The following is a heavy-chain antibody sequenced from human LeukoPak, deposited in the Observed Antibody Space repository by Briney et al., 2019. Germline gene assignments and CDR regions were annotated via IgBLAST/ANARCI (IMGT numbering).Heavy chain of an antibody. J-gene: IGHJ4*02. CDR1: GYTFTGYY. CDR2: INPKSGGI. D-gene: IGHD7-27*01. Sequence: ASVKVSCKASGYTFTGYYMHWVRQAPGQGFEWMGWINPKSGGIHYAQKFQDRVTMTRDTSITTSYMELNSLRSDDTAVYYCARALGSGWGSNYWGQGTLVTVSS. CDR3: ARALGSGWGSNY. V-gene: IGHV1-2*02.